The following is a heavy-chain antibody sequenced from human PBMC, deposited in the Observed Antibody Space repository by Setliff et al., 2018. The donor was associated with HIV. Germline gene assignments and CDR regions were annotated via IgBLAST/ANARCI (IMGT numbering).Heavy chain of an antibody. CDR2: IYNTGST. CDR3: ARRIDNSGTFPDKNWFDP. CDR1: GGSISSGGFY. D-gene: IGHD3-10*01. J-gene: IGHJ5*02. Sequence: SETLSLTCTVTGGSISSGGFYWTWIRQHPGKGLEWIGYIYNTGSTYHNPSLQSRVTISIDTSKNQFSLKLSSVIAADTAMYYCARRIDNSGTFPDKNWFDPWGQGSPVTVSS. V-gene: IGHV4-31*03.